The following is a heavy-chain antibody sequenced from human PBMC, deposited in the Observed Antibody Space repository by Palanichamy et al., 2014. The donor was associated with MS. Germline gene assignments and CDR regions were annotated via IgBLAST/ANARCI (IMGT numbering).Heavy chain of an antibody. D-gene: IGHD4-11*01. V-gene: IGHV3-30-3*01. Sequence: GGGVVQPGRSLRLSCAASGFTFSSYAMHWVRQAPGKGLEWVAVISYDGSNKYYADSVKGRFTISRDNSKNTLYLQMNSLRVEDTAVYYCAREMYSNYFDYWGQGTLVTVSS. J-gene: IGHJ4*02. CDR2: ISYDGSNK. CDR3: AREMYSNYFDY. CDR1: GFTFSSYA.